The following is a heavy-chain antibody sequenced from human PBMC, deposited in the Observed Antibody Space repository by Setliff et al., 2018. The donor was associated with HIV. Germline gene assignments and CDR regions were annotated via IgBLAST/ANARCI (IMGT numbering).Heavy chain of an antibody. CDR3: ARAHDYGDFLDAFDI. D-gene: IGHD4-17*01. CDR1: GYTFSTYS. V-gene: IGHV1-3*04. J-gene: IGHJ3*02. CDR2: IKTGNGDT. Sequence: ASVKVSCKASGYTFSTYSIHWVRQAPGQRPEWMGWIKTGNGDTQYSQKFRDRVTMTRDTSTSTVYMELSSLRSEDTAVYFCARAHDYGDFLDAFDIWGQGTMVTVSS.